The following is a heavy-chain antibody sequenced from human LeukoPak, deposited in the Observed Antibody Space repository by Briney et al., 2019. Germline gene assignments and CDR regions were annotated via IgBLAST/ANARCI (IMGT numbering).Heavy chain of an antibody. D-gene: IGHD4-23*01. CDR1: GGSISSYY. V-gene: IGHV4-59*01. Sequence: SETLSLTCTVSGGSISSYYWSWIRQPPGKGLEWIGYIYYSGSTNYNPSLKSRVTILVDTSKNQFSLKLSSVTAADTAVYYCARGSVTPYYYYYYMDVWGKGTTVTVSS. J-gene: IGHJ6*03. CDR2: IYYSGST. CDR3: ARGSVTPYYYYYYMDV.